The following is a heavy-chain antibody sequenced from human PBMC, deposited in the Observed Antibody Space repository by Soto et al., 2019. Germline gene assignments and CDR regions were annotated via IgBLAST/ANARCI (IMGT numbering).Heavy chain of an antibody. CDR1: GFTFSNAW. V-gene: IGHV3-15*01. Sequence: GVSLRLSCAASGFTFSNAWMSWFRQAPGKGLEWVGRIKSKTDGGTTDYAAPVKGRFTISRDDSKNTLYLQMNSLKTEDTAVYYCTPEELVPVSVYWGQGTLVTVSS. CDR3: TPEELVPVSVY. D-gene: IGHD1-7*01. J-gene: IGHJ4*02. CDR2: IKSKTDGGTT.